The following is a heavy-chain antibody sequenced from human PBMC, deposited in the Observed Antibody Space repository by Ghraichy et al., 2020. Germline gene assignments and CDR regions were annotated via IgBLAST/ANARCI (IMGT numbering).Heavy chain of an antibody. J-gene: IGHJ4*02. CDR1: GYTFSTYG. D-gene: IGHD3-3*01. CDR3: VRDRYDVWSGRAPFFDY. Sequence: ASVKVSCKASGYTFSTYGISWVRQAPGQGLEWMGWIGTNNGNTKYAQKFQGAVTVTTDTSTSTSYMELRSLRSDDTAVYYCVRDRYDVWSGRAPFFDYWGQGTLVTVSS. CDR2: IGTNNGNT. V-gene: IGHV1-18*01.